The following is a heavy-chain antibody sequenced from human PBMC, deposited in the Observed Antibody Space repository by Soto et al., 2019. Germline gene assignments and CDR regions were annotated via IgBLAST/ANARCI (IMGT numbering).Heavy chain of an antibody. CDR2: AYYRSKWYN. D-gene: IGHD3-22*01. J-gene: IGHJ4*02. CDR3: ARSGPGGYIDY. Sequence: HXLSLICAISGDXVCSNSAAWNWIRQSPSRGLEWLGRAYYRSKWYNHYAIFVKSRIIVNPETSKNQISLELNSVTPEDTAVYYCARSGPGGYIDYRGQGTLAPVSS. CDR1: GDXVCSNSAA. V-gene: IGHV6-1*01.